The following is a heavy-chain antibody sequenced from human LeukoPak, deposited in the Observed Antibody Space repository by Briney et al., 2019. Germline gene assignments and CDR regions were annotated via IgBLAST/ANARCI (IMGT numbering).Heavy chain of an antibody. CDR2: INHSGST. CDR1: GGSFSGYY. Sequence: SETLSLTCAVYGGSFSGYYWSWIRQPPGEGLEWIGEINHSGSTNYNPSLKSRVTISVDTSKNQFSLKLSSVTAADTAVYYCASSLSKTSPGRRSVPTDYWGQGTLVTVSS. J-gene: IGHJ4*02. V-gene: IGHV4-34*01. D-gene: IGHD3-10*01. CDR3: ASSLSKTSPGRRSVPTDY.